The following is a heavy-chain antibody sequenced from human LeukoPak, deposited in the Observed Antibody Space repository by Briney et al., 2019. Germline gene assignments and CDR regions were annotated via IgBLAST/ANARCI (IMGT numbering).Heavy chain of an antibody. CDR3: ARDSPIYDILTGPDY. V-gene: IGHV3-30*02. CDR1: GFTFSSYG. D-gene: IGHD3-9*01. Sequence: GGSLRLSCAASGFTFSSYGMHWVRQAPGKGLEWVAFIRYDGSNKYYADSVKGRFTISRDNSKNTLSLQMNSLRAEDTAVYYCARDSPIYDILTGPDYWGQGTLVTVSS. CDR2: IRYDGSNK. J-gene: IGHJ4*02.